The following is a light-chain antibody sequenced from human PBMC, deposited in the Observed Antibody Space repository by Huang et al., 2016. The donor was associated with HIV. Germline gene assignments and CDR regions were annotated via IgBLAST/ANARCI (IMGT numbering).Light chain of an antibody. CDR1: QSLLHSNGFNY. CDR2: LGS. V-gene: IGKV2-28*01. J-gene: IGKJ2*01. CDR3: MQSLQTPRT. Sequence: DIVMTQSPLSLSVTPGEPASISCKSSQSLLHSNGFNYLEWYVQRPGQSPQLLIYLGSNRASGVPDRFSGSGSGTDSTLIINRVEAEDVGVYFCMQSLQTPRTFGQGTKLEIK.